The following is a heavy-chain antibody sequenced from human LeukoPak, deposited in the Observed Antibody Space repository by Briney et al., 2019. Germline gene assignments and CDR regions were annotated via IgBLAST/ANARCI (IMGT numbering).Heavy chain of an antibody. Sequence: PSETLSLTCTVSGDSIGSYYWTWIRQPPGKGLEWIGNILISGSTNYTPSLKSRITLFVDPSQNQFSLKLNSLTAADKAVYYCARRERLRGYCSNGECYRYALDIWGQGTMVTVSS. V-gene: IGHV4-4*08. J-gene: IGHJ3*02. CDR3: ARRERLRGYCSNGECYRYALDI. CDR1: GDSIGSYY. D-gene: IGHD2-8*01. CDR2: ILISGST.